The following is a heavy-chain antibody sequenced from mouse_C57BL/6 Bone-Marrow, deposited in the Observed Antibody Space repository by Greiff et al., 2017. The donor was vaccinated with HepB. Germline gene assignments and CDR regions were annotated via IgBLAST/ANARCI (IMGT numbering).Heavy chain of an antibody. D-gene: IGHD1-1*01. J-gene: IGHJ4*01. V-gene: IGHV7-3*01. CDR2: IRNKANGYTT. CDR3: ARYKGTVVATDYAMDY. CDR1: GFTFTDYY. Sequence: DVQLVESGGGLVQPGGSLSLSCAASGFTFTDYYMSWVRQPPGKALEWLGFIRNKANGYTTEYSASVKGRFTISRDNSQSILYLQMNALRAEDSATYYCARYKGTVVATDYAMDYWGQGTSVTVSS.